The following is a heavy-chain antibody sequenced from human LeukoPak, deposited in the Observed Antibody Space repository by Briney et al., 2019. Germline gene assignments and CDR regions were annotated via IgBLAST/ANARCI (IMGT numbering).Heavy chain of an antibody. CDR1: GYTFTGYY. Sequence: ASVKVSCKASGYTFTGYYMHWVRQAPGQGIEWMGWINPNSGGTNYAQKFQGRVTMTRDTSISTAYMELSRLRSDDTAVYYCARGDTMVRGVIHWFDPWGQGTLVTVSS. V-gene: IGHV1-2*02. CDR3: ARGDTMVRGVIHWFDP. D-gene: IGHD3-10*01. J-gene: IGHJ5*02. CDR2: INPNSGGT.